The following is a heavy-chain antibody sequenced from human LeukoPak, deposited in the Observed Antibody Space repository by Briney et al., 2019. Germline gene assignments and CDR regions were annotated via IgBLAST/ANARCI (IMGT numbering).Heavy chain of an antibody. CDR3: ARRVGQQQGFDP. CDR1: GYTFTDYY. J-gene: IGHJ5*02. Sequence: ASVTVSCKASGYTFTDYYLHWVRQAPGQGLEWMGWINPNSGGTNYAQTFQGRVSMTGDTSNSTGYMELSRLTSDDTALYYCARRVGQQQGFDPWGQGTLVTVSS. V-gene: IGHV1-2*02. CDR2: INPNSGGT. D-gene: IGHD6-13*01.